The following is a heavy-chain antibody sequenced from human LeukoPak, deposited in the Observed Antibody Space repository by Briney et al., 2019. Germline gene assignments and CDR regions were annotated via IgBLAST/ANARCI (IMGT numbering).Heavy chain of an antibody. CDR1: GGSISSYY. V-gene: IGHV4-59*01. J-gene: IGHJ4*02. CDR2: IYNSGST. Sequence: PSETLSLTCTVSGGSISSYYWSWIRQPPGKGLERIGNIYNSGSTNYNPSLKSRVTISVDTSKNQFSLKLSSVTAADTAVYYCARVRYYYDSSGYVFDYWGQGTLVTVSS. D-gene: IGHD3-22*01. CDR3: ARVRYYYDSSGYVFDY.